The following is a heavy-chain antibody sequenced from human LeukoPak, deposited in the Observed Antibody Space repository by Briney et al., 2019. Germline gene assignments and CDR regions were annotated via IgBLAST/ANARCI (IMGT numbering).Heavy chain of an antibody. D-gene: IGHD3-3*01. CDR1: GFTFSSYA. CDR2: ISGGGGTI. J-gene: IGHJ4*02. V-gene: IGHV3-23*01. Sequence: GGSLRLSCAASGFTFSSYAMSWVRQAPGRGLEWVSAISGGGGTIYYADSVKGRFTISRDNSKNTLYLQMNSLRAEDTAVYYCAKSAIGAVIPTFDFWGQGTLVTVSS. CDR3: AKSAIGAVIPTFDF.